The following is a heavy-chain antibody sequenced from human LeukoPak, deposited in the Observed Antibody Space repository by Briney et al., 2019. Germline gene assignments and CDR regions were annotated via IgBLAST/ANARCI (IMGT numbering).Heavy chain of an antibody. CDR3: AREVTWCSSTSCYSGAGFDY. V-gene: IGHV1-69*13. CDR1: GGTSSSYA. Sequence: GASVTVSCKASGGTSSSYAISWVRQAPGQGLEWMGGIIPIFGTANYAQKFQGRVTITADEPTSTAYMELSSLRSEDTAVYYCAREVTWCSSTSCYSGAGFDYWGQGTLVTVSS. D-gene: IGHD2-2*01. CDR2: IIPIFGTA. J-gene: IGHJ4*02.